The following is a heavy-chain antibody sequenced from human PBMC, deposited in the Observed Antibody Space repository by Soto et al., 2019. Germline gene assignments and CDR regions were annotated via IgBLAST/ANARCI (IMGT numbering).Heavy chain of an antibody. D-gene: IGHD3-22*01. V-gene: IGHV3-7*03. CDR2: IKYDGSEK. Sequence: VSLRLSCAASGFTFSSYWMSWVRQAPGRGLEWMANIKYDGSEKYYVDSVKGRLTISRDNAKNSLYLQMNSLRAEDTAVYYCASSPHKDSRPDYWGQGTLVTVSS. CDR3: ASSPHKDSRPDY. CDR1: GFTFSSYW. J-gene: IGHJ4*02.